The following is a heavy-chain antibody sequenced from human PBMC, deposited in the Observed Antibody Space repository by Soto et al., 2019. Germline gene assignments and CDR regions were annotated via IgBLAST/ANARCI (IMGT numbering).Heavy chain of an antibody. Sequence: PGGSLRLSCAASGFTFSSYAIHWVRQAPGKGLEGVGVIYYRGGSTCYAQYVQGRVTMARDTSTSTVYMQLSSLRSEDTAVYYCARRGRVAVAHSPTDYYYGLDVWGQGTTVTVSS. CDR1: GFTFSSYA. V-gene: IGHV3-30-3*01. D-gene: IGHD6-19*01. J-gene: IGHJ6*02. CDR2: IYYRGGST. CDR3: ARRGRVAVAHSPTDYYYGLDV.